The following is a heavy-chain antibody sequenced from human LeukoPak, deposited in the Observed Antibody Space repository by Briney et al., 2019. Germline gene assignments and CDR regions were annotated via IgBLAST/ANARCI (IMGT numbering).Heavy chain of an antibody. CDR2: ISGSGDTI. J-gene: IGHJ4*02. V-gene: IGHV3-11*01. CDR3: ARKYSGSGWGFDY. D-gene: IGHD1-26*01. CDR1: GLSFSDYY. Sequence: GGSLRLSCAASGLSFSDYYMSWIRQAPGKGLEWVSYISGSGDTINYAGSVKGRFTISRDNAKNSLYLQMNSLGDEDTALYYCARKYSGSGWGFDYWGQGTLVTVSS.